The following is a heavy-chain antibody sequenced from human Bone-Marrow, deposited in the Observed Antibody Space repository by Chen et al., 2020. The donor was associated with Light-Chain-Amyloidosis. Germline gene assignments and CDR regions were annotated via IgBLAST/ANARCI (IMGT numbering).Heavy chain of an antibody. CDR1: GFTVRSNH. D-gene: IGHD3-3*01. CDR3: ARSRTSGHDIDY. J-gene: IGHJ4*02. Sequence: EVQLVETGGGLIQPGGSLRLSCAASGFTVRSNHMNWVRQAPGNGLEWVSLIDTGENTYYTDSVKGRFVISRDNSKNTLYLQMNSLRAEDTAVYYCARSRTSGHDIDYWGQGTLVTVSS. V-gene: IGHV3-53*02. CDR2: IDTGENT.